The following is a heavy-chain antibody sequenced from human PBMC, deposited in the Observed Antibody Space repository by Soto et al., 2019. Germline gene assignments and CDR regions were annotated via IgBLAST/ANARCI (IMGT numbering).Heavy chain of an antibody. D-gene: IGHD2-21*02. CDR1: GGTVASSHW. Sequence: ASETLSLTCGVSGGTVASSHWWIWVRQSPGRGLEWIGNVYHTGDTNFNPSLQSRVTFSVDKSNNQFSLRLTSVTAADTAVYFCAREIVTAGGNNYFDPWGPGTLVTVSS. CDR3: AREIVTAGGNNYFDP. CDR2: VYHTGDT. V-gene: IGHV4-4*02. J-gene: IGHJ5*02.